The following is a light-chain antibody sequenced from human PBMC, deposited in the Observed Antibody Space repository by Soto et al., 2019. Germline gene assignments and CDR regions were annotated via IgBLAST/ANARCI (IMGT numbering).Light chain of an antibody. V-gene: IGLV2-14*01. J-gene: IGLJ1*01. CDR3: SSYTSSSTYV. CDR1: SSDVGGYNY. Sequence: QSALTQPASVSGSPGQSITISCTGTSSDVGGYNYVSWYQQHPGKAPKLMISEVSNRPSGVSNRFAGSKSGNTASLTISGLPAEDEADYYCSSYTSSSTYVLGKGTKVTVL. CDR2: EVS.